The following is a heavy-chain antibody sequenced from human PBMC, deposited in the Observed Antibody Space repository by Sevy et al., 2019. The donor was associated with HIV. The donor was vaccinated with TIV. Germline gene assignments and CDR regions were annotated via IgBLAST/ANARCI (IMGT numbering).Heavy chain of an antibody. CDR3: AGARDYLDY. CDR1: GFTFSSYS. Sequence: QLGGSLRLSCAASGFTFSSYSMNWVRQAPGKGLEWVSYISSSSTIYYADSVKGRFTISRDNAKNSLYLQMNSLRDEDTAVYYCAGARDYLDYWGQGTLVTVSS. J-gene: IGHJ4*02. V-gene: IGHV3-48*02. CDR2: ISSSSTI.